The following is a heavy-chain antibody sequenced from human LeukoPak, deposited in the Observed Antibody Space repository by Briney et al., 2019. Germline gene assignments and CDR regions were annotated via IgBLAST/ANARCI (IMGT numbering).Heavy chain of an antibody. CDR2: ISYDGSNK. CDR3: ARSGLSRSGF. D-gene: IGHD2/OR15-2a*01. J-gene: IGHJ4*02. CDR1: GFTFSSYG. Sequence: PGGSLRLSCAASGFTFSSYGMHWVRRAPGKGLEWVAVISYDGSNKYYADSVKGRFTISRDNSKNTLYLQMNSLRAEDTAVYYCARSGLSRSGFWGQGTLVTVSS. V-gene: IGHV3-30*03.